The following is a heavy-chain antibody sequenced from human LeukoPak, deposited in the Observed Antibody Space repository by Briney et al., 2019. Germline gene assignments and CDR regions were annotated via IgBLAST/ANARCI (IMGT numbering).Heavy chain of an antibody. CDR1: GGSINRSSYY. Sequence: PSETLSLTCTVSGGSINRSSYYWGWIRQSLGKGLEWIGNIFYSGSTYYNTSLKSRVTISADTSKNQFSLKLNSVTAADTAVYYCARSDYDGTSAFDYWGQGTLVTVSS. D-gene: IGHD3-22*01. CDR3: ARSDYDGTSAFDY. J-gene: IGHJ4*02. V-gene: IGHV4-39*01. CDR2: IFYSGST.